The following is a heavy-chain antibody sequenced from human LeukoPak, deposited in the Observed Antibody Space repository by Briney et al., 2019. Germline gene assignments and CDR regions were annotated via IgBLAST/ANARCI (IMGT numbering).Heavy chain of an antibody. CDR2: IKQDGSEK. D-gene: IGHD6-13*01. J-gene: IGHJ4*02. V-gene: IGHV3-7*01. Sequence: GGSLRLSCAASGFTFSSYWMSWVRQAPGKGLEWVANIKQDGSEKYYVDSVKGRFTISRDNAKNSLYLQMNSLRAEDTAVYYCESTESSSSWKFDYWGQGTLVTVSS. CDR1: GFTFSSYW. CDR3: ESTESSSSWKFDY.